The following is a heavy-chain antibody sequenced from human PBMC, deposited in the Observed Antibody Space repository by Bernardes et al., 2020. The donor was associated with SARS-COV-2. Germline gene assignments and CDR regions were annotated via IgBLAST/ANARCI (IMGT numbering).Heavy chain of an antibody. CDR2: ISGPGRS. J-gene: IGHJ3*02. D-gene: IGHD3-3*01. V-gene: IGHV3-23*01. CDR3: ATDDPPGAVFGVVIYALHI. Sequence: GGSLRLSCAASGFTFSNYAMSWVRQAPGKGLEWVSDISGPGRSYYADSVRGRFTISRDNSKNTLYLEMNSLRSEDTAVYYCATDDPPGAVFGVVIYALHIWGQGTMVTVSS. CDR1: GFTFSNYA.